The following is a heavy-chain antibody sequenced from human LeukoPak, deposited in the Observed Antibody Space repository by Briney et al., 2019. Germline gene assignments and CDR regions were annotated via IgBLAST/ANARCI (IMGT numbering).Heavy chain of an antibody. J-gene: IGHJ5*02. Sequence: PGGSLRLSCAASGFPFSTYWMSWVRQAPGKGLEWVANIKQDGSEKYYVDSVKGRFTISRDNAKNSLYLQMNSLRAEDTAVYYCARGGDRVVVPTSRAPNWFDPWGQGTLVTVSS. CDR3: ARGGDRVVVPTSRAPNWFDP. V-gene: IGHV3-7*01. D-gene: IGHD2-2*01. CDR2: IKQDGSEK. CDR1: GFPFSTYW.